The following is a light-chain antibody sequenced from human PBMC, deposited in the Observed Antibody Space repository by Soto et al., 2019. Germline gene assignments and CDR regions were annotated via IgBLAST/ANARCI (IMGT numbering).Light chain of an antibody. J-gene: IGKJ5*01. CDR1: QGLSNK. V-gene: IGKV1-27*01. CDR2: AAS. CDR3: QQLFDSPIS. Sequence: DMQVTKSPSSLSASVGDRVTITCRASQGLSNKLAWYQQKPGKVPKLLIFAASTLQSGVPSRFSASGSGTDFTLTISCLQPEDFAPYYCQQLFDSPISFGQGTRLEVK.